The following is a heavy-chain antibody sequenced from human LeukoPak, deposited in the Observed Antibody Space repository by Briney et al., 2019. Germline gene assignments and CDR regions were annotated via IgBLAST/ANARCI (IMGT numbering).Heavy chain of an antibody. CDR2: IRYDGSNE. CDR1: GFTFSSYG. J-gene: IGHJ4*02. CDR3: AKDQGGVRGVLHY. D-gene: IGHD3-10*01. V-gene: IGHV3-30*02. Sequence: GGSLRLSCAASGFTFSSYGMHWVRQAPGKGLEWVAFIRYDGSNEYYVDSVKGRFTISRDNSKNTLYLQMTSLETEDRAVYYCAKDQGGVRGVLHYWGQGTLVTVSS.